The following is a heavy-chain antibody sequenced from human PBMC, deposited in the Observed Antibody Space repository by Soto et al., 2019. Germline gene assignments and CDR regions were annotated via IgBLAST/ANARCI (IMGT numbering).Heavy chain of an antibody. CDR2: INPNSGGT. D-gene: IGHD3-16*01. CDR3: ATDKEGNKILGFDN. V-gene: IGHV1-2*02. CDR1: GYTSTAYY. J-gene: IGHJ4*02. Sequence: ASVKVSCKASGYTSTAYYMHWVRQAPGQGLEWMGWINPNSGGTNFAQKFQGRVTMTRDTSINTAYMELSSLRSDDAAVYYCATDKEGNKILGFDNWSQGTLVTVSS.